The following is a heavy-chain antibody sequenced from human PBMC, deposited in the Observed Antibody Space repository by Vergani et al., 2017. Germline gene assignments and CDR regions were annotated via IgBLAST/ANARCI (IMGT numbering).Heavy chain of an antibody. V-gene: IGHV4-59*11. CDR1: VDSIRNLY. CDR3: ARHLRGYSYGVFDY. Sequence: QVQLQESGPGLVKSSETLSLTCSVSVDSIRNLYCNWIRQPPGKGLEWIGSIHYSENTNYNPSLKTRVTISVDTSKNQFSLTLTSVTAADTAVYYCARHLRGYSYGVFDYWGQGREVTVSS. CDR2: IHYSENT. J-gene: IGHJ4*02. D-gene: IGHD5-18*01.